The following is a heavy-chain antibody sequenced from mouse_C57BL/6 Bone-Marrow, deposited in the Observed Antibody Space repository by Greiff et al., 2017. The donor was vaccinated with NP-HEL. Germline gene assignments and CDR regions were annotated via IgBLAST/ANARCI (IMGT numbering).Heavy chain of an antibody. CDR1: GYTFTSYW. Sequence: VQLVESGAELVKPGASVKLSCTASGYTFTSYWMHWVKQRPGRGLEWIGSINPSSGATKYTEKFKSKATLTVDKPSSTDYMQLNSLTSEDSAVYYCSKENDCCYAFAYWGQGTSVTVSA. V-gene: IGHV1-72*01. D-gene: IGHD2-13*01. CDR3: SKENDCCYAFAY. J-gene: IGHJ2*02. CDR2: INPSSGAT.